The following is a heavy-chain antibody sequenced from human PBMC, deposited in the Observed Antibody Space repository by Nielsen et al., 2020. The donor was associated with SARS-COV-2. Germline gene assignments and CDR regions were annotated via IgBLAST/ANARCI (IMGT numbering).Heavy chain of an antibody. Sequence: SETLSLTCTVSGGSISSYYWSWIRQPPGKGLEWIGYIYYSGSTNYNPSLKSRVTISVDTSKNQFSLKLNSVTPEDTAVYYCARLPFGYDFWSPIGGGMDVWGQGTTVTVSS. CDR3: ARLPFGYDFWSPIGGGMDV. V-gene: IGHV4-59*12. J-gene: IGHJ6*02. D-gene: IGHD3-3*01. CDR2: IYYSGST. CDR1: GGSISSYY.